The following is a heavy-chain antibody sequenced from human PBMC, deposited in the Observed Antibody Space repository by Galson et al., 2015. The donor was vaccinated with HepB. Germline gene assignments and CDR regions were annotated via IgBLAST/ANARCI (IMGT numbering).Heavy chain of an antibody. J-gene: IGHJ6*02. CDR1: GYTFTNYD. CDR2: MNPNSGNT. V-gene: IGHV1-8*01. D-gene: IGHD3-10*01. CDR3: VRDQRVRGDSARFYGMDV. Sequence: SVKVSCKASGYTFTNYDINWVRQATGQGLEWMGWMNPNSGNTGYAQKLQGRVTMTRNTSISTAYMELSSLRSEDTAVYYCVRDQRVRGDSARFYGMDVWGQGTTVTVPS.